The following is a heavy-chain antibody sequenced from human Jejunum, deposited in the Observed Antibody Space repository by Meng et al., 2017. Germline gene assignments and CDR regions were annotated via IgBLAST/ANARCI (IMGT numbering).Heavy chain of an antibody. Sequence: GGSLRLSCAASGFTFDDYGMSWVRQAPGKGLEWVSSIRGSGGGTHYAEAVRGRFSISRDNSKNTLYLQINSLRDEDTAVYYCAKDPNGDYLGAFDFWGQGTMVTVSS. CDR2: IRGSGGGT. V-gene: IGHV3-23*01. CDR1: GFTFDDYG. J-gene: IGHJ3*01. D-gene: IGHD4-17*01. CDR3: AKDPNGDYLGAFDF.